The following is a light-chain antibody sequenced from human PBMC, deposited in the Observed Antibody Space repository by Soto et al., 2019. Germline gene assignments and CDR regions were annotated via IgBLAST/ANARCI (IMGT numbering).Light chain of an antibody. Sequence: DIHVTQSPSSLSASFGDRVTITFLASQYIGDFLNWYQQTPGKAPKLLIFGASNLHIGVPSRFSGSGSGTEFTLTINNLQREDFATYYCQESFFTLGTFGRGTKVDIK. CDR2: GAS. CDR1: QYIGDF. V-gene: IGKV1-39*01. CDR3: QESFFTLGT. J-gene: IGKJ1*01.